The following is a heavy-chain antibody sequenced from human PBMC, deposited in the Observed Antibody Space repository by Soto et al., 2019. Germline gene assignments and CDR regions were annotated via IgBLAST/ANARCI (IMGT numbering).Heavy chain of an antibody. CDR3: AKSVNTYYYYGMDV. J-gene: IGHJ6*02. Sequence: GGSLRLSCAASGFTFSNYGMHWVRQAPGKGLEWVAVISYDGSNKNHADSVRGRVTISRDNSNNTLYLQMNSLRVEDTAVYYCAKSVNTYYYYGMDVWGQGTTVTVSS. V-gene: IGHV3-30*18. CDR1: GFTFSNYG. CDR2: ISYDGSNK.